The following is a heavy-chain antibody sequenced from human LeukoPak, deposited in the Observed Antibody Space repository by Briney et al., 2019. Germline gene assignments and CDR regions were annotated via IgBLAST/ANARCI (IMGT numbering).Heavy chain of an antibody. V-gene: IGHV3-30-3*01. J-gene: IGHJ4*02. CDR1: GFTFSSYA. CDR2: ISYDGSNK. Sequence: QPGRSLRLSCAASGFTFSSYAMHWVSQAPGKGLEWVAVISYDGSNKYYADSVKGRFTISRDNSKNTLYLQMNSLRAEDTAVYYCARVDNDSSGYDFDYWGQGTLVTVSS. CDR3: ARVDNDSSGYDFDY. D-gene: IGHD3-22*01.